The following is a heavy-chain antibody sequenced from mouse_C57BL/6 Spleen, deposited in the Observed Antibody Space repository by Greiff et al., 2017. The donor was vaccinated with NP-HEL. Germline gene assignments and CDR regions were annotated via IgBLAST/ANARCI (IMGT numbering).Heavy chain of an antibody. D-gene: IGHD1-1*01. CDR1: GFTFSSYA. V-gene: IGHV5-4*01. CDR2: ISDGGSYT. CDR3: ARDQTLYYGSSFDY. Sequence: DVHLVESGGGLVKPGGSLKLSCAASGFTFSSYAMSWVRQTPEKRLEWVATISDGGSYTYYPDNVKGRFTISRDNAKNNLYLQMSHLKSEDTAMYYCARDQTLYYGSSFDYWGQGTTLTVSS. J-gene: IGHJ2*01.